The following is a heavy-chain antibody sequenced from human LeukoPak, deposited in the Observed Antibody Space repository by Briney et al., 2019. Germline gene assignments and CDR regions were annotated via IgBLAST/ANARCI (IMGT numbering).Heavy chain of an antibody. V-gene: IGHV3-74*01. CDR2: INSDGSST. CDR1: GFTFSSYW. D-gene: IGHD6-19*01. J-gene: IGHJ6*02. CDR3: AREVAGIAYYYYGMDV. Sequence: GGSLRLSCAASGFTFSSYWMHWVRQAPGKGLVWVSRINSDGSSTSYADSVKGRFTISRDNAKNTLYLQMNSLRAEDTAVYYCAREVAGIAYYYYGMDVWGQGTTVTVSS.